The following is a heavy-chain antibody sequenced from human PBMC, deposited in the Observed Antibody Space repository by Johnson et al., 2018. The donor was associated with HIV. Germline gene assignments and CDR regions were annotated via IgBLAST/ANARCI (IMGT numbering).Heavy chain of an antibody. CDR3: ARDQRGGYSYGDAFDF. CDR1: GFTFSDYY. Sequence: QVQLVESGGGLVKPGGSLRLSCAASGFTFSDYYMSWIRQAPGKGLEWVAVIRYDGSNKYYADSVKGRFTISRDNSKNTLYLQMNSLRAEDTAVYYCARDQRGGYSYGDAFDFWGQGTVVSVST. J-gene: IGHJ3*01. CDR2: IRYDGSNK. D-gene: IGHD5-18*01. V-gene: IGHV3-30*02.